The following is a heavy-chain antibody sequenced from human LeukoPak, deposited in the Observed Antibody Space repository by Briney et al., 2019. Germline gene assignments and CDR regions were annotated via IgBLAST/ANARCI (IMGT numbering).Heavy chain of an antibody. CDR1: GYIFTNYH. V-gene: IGHV1-18*04. Sequence: GASVKVSCKASGYIFTNYHVHWVRQAPGQGLEWMGWISAYNGNTNYAQKFQGRVTITRDTSASTAYMELSSLRSEDTAVYYCARDRNGSGGPNWFDPWGQGTLVTVSS. D-gene: IGHD3-10*01. CDR2: ISAYNGNT. J-gene: IGHJ5*02. CDR3: ARDRNGSGGPNWFDP.